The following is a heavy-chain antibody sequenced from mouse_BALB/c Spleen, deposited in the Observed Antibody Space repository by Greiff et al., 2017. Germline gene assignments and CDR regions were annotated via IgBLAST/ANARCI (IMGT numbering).Heavy chain of an antibody. V-gene: IGHV1-5*01. CDR1: GYSFTSYW. CDR3: TREGAMDYGSSSYYYAMDY. Sequence: EVQLQQSGTVLARPGASVKMSCKASGYSFTSYWMHWVKQRPGQGLEWIGAIYPGNSDTSYNQKFKGKAKLTAVTSASTAYMELSSLTNEDSAVYYCTREGAMDYGSSSYYYAMDYWGQGTSVTVSS. CDR2: IYPGNSDT. J-gene: IGHJ4*01. D-gene: IGHD1-1*01.